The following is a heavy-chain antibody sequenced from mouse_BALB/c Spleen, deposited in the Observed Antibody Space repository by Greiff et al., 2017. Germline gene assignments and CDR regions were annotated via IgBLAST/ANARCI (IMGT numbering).Heavy chain of an antibody. D-gene: IGHD1-1*01. CDR3: ARHGSSYSYFEV. Sequence: VQLQQSGAELVRPGALVKLSCKASGFNIKDYYMHWVKQRPEQGLEWIGWIDPENGNTIYDPKFQGKASITADTSSNTAYLQLSSLTSEDTAVYYCARHGSSYSYFEVWGAGTTVTVSS. CDR2: IDPENGNT. J-gene: IGHJ1*01. CDR1: GFNIKDYY. V-gene: IGHV14-1*02.